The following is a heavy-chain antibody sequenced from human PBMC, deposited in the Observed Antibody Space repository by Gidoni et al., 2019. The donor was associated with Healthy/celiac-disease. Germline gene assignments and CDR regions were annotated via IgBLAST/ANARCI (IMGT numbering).Heavy chain of an antibody. CDR3: APKGGVGAD. V-gene: IGHV3-21*01. CDR2: ISSSSSYI. J-gene: IGHJ4*02. D-gene: IGHD1-26*01. Sequence: VQLVESGGCLVKPGRSLTLSCAASGFTFSSYSMNLVRQAPGKWLEWVSSISSSSSYIYYADSGKGRFTNSRDNAKNALYLQMNSLRAEETAGYYCAPKGGVGADWGQGTLVSVSS. CDR1: GFTFSSYS.